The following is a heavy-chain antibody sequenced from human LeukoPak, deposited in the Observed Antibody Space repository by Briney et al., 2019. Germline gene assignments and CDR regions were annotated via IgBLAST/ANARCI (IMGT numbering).Heavy chain of an antibody. CDR2: ISYDGSNK. CDR1: GFTFSSYA. D-gene: IGHD4-23*01. CDR3: AREELRELAPGAFDI. J-gene: IGHJ3*02. V-gene: IGHV3-30*14. Sequence: GGSLRLSCAASGFTFSSYAMHWVRQAPGKGLEWVAVISYDGSNKYYADSVKGRFTISRDNSKNTLYLQMNSLRAEDTAVYYCAREELRELAPGAFDIWGQGTMVTVSS.